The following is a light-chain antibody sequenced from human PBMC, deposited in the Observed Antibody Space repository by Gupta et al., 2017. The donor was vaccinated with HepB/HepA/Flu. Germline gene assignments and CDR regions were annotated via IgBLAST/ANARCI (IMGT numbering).Light chain of an antibody. V-gene: IGKV1-12*01. Sequence: DIQMTQSPSSVSASVGDRVTITCRASQVINNWLAWYQKKPGKAPELLIYTTSSLQSGVPSRFSGSGSVTDFTLTIISLQPEDFATYYCQQANSFPLTFGQETKVEIK. J-gene: IGKJ1*01. CDR2: TTS. CDR3: QQANSFPLT. CDR1: QVINNW.